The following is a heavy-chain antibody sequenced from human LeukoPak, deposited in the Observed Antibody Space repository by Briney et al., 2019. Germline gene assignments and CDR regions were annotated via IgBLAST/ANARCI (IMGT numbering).Heavy chain of an antibody. D-gene: IGHD6-19*01. V-gene: IGHV3-21*01. CDR1: GFTFSSYS. Sequence: GGSLRLSCAASGFTFSSYSMNWVRQAPGKGLEWVSSISSSSSYIYYADSVKGRFTISRDNAKNSLYLQMNSLRAEDTAVYYSARDRIAVAAVDPWGQGTLVTVSS. CDR2: ISSSSSYI. CDR3: ARDRIAVAAVDP. J-gene: IGHJ5*02.